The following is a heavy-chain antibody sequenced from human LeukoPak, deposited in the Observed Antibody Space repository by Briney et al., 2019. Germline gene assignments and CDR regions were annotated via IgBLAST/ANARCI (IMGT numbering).Heavy chain of an antibody. CDR3: ARVQLEQYYYYGMDV. D-gene: IGHD1/OR15-1a*01. J-gene: IGHJ6*04. V-gene: IGHV3-23*01. CDR2: ISGSGGST. Sequence: GGSLRLSCAASGFTFSSYAMSWVRQAPGKGLEWVSAISGSGGSTYYADSVKGRFTISRDNAKNSLYLQMNSLRAEDTAVYYCARVQLEQYYYYGMDVWGKGTTVTVSS. CDR1: GFTFSSYA.